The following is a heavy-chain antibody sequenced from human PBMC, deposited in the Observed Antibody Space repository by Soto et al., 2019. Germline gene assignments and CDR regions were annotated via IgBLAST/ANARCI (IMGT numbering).Heavy chain of an antibody. Sequence: SETLSLTCTVSGGSSSSSSYYWGWIRQPPGKGLGWIGSIYYSGSTYYNPSLKSRVTISVDTSKNQFSLKLSSVTAADTAVYYCARQKYYDFWSGLGGPYGMDVCGQGATVT. J-gene: IGHJ6*02. V-gene: IGHV4-39*01. CDR3: ARQKYYDFWSGLGGPYGMDV. CDR1: GGSSSSSSYY. D-gene: IGHD3-3*01. CDR2: IYYSGST.